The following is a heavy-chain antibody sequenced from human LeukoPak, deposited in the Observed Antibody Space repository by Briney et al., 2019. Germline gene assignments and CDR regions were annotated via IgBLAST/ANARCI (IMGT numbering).Heavy chain of an antibody. Sequence: GGSLRLSCAASGFTFSSYAMSWVRQAPGKGLEWVSAISGSGGSTYYADSVKGRFTISRDNAKNSLYLQMNSLRAEDTAVYYCARDRYGSGSYYVRWGQGTLVTVSS. V-gene: IGHV3-23*01. CDR1: GFTFSSYA. D-gene: IGHD3-10*01. CDR2: ISGSGGST. CDR3: ARDRYGSGSYYVR. J-gene: IGHJ4*02.